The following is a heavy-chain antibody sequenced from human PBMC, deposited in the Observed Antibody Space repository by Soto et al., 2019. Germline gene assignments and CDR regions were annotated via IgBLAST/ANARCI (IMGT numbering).Heavy chain of an antibody. Sequence: GASVKVYCKASGYTFTTYGISWVRQAPGQGLEWMGWISAYNGNTNYAQKLQGRVTMTTDTSTSTAYMELRSLRSDDTAVYYCARRGGRSGWYYFDYWGQGTLVTVSS. V-gene: IGHV1-18*01. CDR1: GYTFTTYG. D-gene: IGHD6-19*01. CDR3: ARRGGRSGWYYFDY. CDR2: ISAYNGNT. J-gene: IGHJ4*02.